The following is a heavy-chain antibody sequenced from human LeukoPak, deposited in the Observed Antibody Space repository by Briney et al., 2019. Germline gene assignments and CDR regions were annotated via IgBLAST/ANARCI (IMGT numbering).Heavy chain of an antibody. CDR2: TIPIFGTA. J-gene: IGHJ5*02. CDR3: AREGQQQLVIMDWFDP. Sequence: ASVKVSCKASGGTFSSYAISWVRQAPGQGLEWMGGTIPIFGTANYAQKFQGRVTITADESTSTAYMELSSLRSEDTAVYYCAREGQQQLVIMDWFDPWGQGTLVTVSS. CDR1: GGTFSSYA. V-gene: IGHV1-69*13. D-gene: IGHD6-13*01.